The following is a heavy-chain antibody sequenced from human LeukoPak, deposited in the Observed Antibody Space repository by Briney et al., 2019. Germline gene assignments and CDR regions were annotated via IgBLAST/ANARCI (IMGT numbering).Heavy chain of an antibody. CDR2: IRWDGGST. J-gene: IGHJ4*02. CDR1: GFTFDDYT. Sequence: GGSLRLSCTASGFTFDDYTMHWVRQAPGKGLEWVSLIRWDGGSTYYADSVKGRFTISRDNSKNSLYLQMNSLRTEDTALYYCAKDSGYSGYSGPFDYWGQGTLVTVSS. CDR3: AKDSGYSGYSGPFDY. D-gene: IGHD5-12*01. V-gene: IGHV3-43*01.